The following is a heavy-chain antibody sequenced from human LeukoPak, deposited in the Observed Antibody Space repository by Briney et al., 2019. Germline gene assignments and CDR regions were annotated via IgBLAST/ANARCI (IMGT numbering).Heavy chain of an antibody. CDR2: IYYSGST. J-gene: IGHJ6*02. D-gene: IGHD5-24*01. CDR3: ARADGYYYGMDV. Sequence: SETLSLTCTVSGGSISSYYWSWIRQPPGKGLEWIGYIYYSGSTNYNPSLKSRVTISVDTSKNQFSLNLSSVSAADTAVYYCARADGYYYGMDVWGQGTTVTVSS. V-gene: IGHV4-59*01. CDR1: GGSISSYY.